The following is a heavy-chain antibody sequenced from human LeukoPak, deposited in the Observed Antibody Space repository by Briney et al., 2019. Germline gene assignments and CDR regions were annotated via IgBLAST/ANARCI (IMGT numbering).Heavy chain of an antibody. J-gene: IGHJ4*02. CDR1: GYSFSSYW. CDR3: ARQSWYSSRPFDY. CDR2: IYPGDSDT. Sequence: GESLKISCKGSGYSFSSYWIGWVRQMPGKGLEWMGIIYPGDSDTRYSPSFQGQATISADKSISTAYLQWSSLKASDTAMYYCARQSWYSSRPFDYWGQGTLVTVSS. D-gene: IGHD6-13*01. V-gene: IGHV5-51*01.